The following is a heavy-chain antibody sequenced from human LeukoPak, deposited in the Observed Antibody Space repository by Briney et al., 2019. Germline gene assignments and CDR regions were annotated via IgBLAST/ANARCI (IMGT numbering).Heavy chain of an antibody. CDR2: INHSGST. CDR3: ARAGLYDFWSGYIY. CDR1: GGSFSGYY. J-gene: IGHJ4*02. V-gene: IGHV4-34*01. D-gene: IGHD3-3*01. Sequence: SETLSLTCAVYGGSFSGYYWSWIRQPPGKGLEWIGEINHSGSTNYNPSLKSRVTISVDTSKNQFSLKLSSVTAADTAVYYCARAGLYDFWSGYIYWGQGTLVTVSS.